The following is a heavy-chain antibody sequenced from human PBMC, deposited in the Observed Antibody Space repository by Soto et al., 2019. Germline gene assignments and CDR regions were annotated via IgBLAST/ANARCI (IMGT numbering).Heavy chain of an antibody. CDR1: GFTVSSNY. CDR2: IYSGGST. V-gene: IGHV3-53*05. Sequence: GALRLSCAASGFTVSSNYMSWVRQAPGKGLEWVSVIYSGGSTYYADSVKGRFTISRDNSKNTLYLQMNSLRPEDTAMYYCARDRTKYSGGLGYAIDIWGQGTLVTVSS. D-gene: IGHD6-19*01. J-gene: IGHJ3*02. CDR3: ARDRTKYSGGLGYAIDI.